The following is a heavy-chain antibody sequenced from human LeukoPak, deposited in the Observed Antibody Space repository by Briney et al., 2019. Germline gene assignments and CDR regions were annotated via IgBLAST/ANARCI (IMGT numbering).Heavy chain of an antibody. CDR2: INPNSGGT. CDR3: ARESWALDY. J-gene: IGHJ4*02. V-gene: IGHV1-2*02. CDR1: GYTFTNDD. Sequence: ASVKVSCKASGYTFTNDDINWVRQASGQGIEWMGWINPNSGGTNYAQKFQGRVTMTRDTSISTAYMELSRLRSDDTAVYYCARESWALDYWGQGTLVTVSS.